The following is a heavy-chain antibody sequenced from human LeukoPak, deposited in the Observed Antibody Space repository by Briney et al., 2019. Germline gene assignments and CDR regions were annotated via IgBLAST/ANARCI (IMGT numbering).Heavy chain of an antibody. CDR2: IDVGSGNT. V-gene: IGHV1-58*02. CDR1: GFTFTSSA. D-gene: IGHD5-12*01. J-gene: IGHJ4*02. Sequence: GASVKVSCKASGFTFTSSAMQWVRQARGQRLEWIGWIDVGSGNTTYAQKFQERVTITRDMSTSTAYMELSSLRSEDTAVYYCAAALSQTDSGYDALDYWGQGTLVTVSS. CDR3: AAALSQTDSGYDALDY.